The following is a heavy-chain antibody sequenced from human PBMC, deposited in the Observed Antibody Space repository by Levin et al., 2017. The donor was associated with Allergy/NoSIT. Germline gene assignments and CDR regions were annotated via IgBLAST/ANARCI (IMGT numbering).Heavy chain of an antibody. V-gene: IGHV1-18*01. D-gene: IGHD3-9*01. CDR3: ARVGRDGTTRLRYFDWLLYGAFDI. CDR1: GYTFTSYG. J-gene: IGHJ3*02. CDR2: ISAYNGNT. Sequence: PRASVKVSCKASGYTFTSYGISWVRQAPGQGLEWMGWISAYNGNTNYAQKLQGRVTMTTDTSTSTAYMELRSLRSDDTAVYYCARVGRDGTTRLRYFDWLLYGAFDIWGQGTMVTVSS.